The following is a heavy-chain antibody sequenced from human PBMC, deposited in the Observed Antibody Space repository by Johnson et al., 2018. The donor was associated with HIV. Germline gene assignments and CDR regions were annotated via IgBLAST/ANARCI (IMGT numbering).Heavy chain of an antibody. Sequence: VQLVESGGGLVQPGGSLRLSCAASGFTFSNAWMSWVRQAPGKGLEWVGRIKSKTDGGTTDYAAPVQGRFTISRDNSKTTLYLQMNSLASEDTAVYYCAKNRDYGDGDGFDMWGQGTMVTVSS. CDR2: IKSKTDGGTT. V-gene: IGHV3-15*01. CDR3: AKNRDYGDGDGFDM. J-gene: IGHJ3*02. D-gene: IGHD4-17*01. CDR1: GFTFSNAW.